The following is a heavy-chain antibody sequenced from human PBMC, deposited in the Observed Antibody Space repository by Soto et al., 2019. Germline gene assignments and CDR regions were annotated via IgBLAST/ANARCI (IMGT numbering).Heavy chain of an antibody. J-gene: IGHJ6*02. D-gene: IGHD5-18*01. CDR2: ISSNGGST. V-gene: IGHV3-64*02. Sequence: GGSLRLSCAASGFTFSSYAMHWVRQAPGKGLEYVSAISSNGGSTYYADSVKGRFTISRDNSKNTLYLQMGSLRAEDMAVYYCARGGYRNPYYYYYGMDVWGQGTTVTVSS. CDR3: ARGGYRNPYYYYYGMDV. CDR1: GFTFSSYA.